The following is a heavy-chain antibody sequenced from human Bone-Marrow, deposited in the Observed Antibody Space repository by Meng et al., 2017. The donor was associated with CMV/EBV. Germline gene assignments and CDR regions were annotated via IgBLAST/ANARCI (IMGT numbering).Heavy chain of an antibody. CDR2: ISYDGSDE. D-gene: IGHD3-10*01. CDR1: FTNYG. J-gene: IGHJ4*02. V-gene: IGHV3-30*03. Sequence: FTNYGMHWVRQAPGKGLEWVAVISYDGSDEYCAESVKGRFTISRDNSKNTLYLQMNSLRAEDTAVYYCARAFSNYYGSGSYYNVIGYWGQGTLVTVSS. CDR3: ARAFSNYYGSGSYYNVIGY.